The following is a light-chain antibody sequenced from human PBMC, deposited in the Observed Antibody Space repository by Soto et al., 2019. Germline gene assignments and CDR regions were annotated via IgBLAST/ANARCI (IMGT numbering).Light chain of an antibody. V-gene: IGKV4-1*01. CDR1: QSVLYSSNNKKY. J-gene: IGKJ4*01. Sequence: DIVMTPSPDSLAVSLGERATINCKSSQSVLYSSNNKKYLAWYQQKPGQPPKLLIYWASTRESGVPDRFSGSGAGTDFTLTISSLQAEDVAVYYCHQYYNTTLTFGGGTKVEIK. CDR3: HQYYNTTLT. CDR2: WAS.